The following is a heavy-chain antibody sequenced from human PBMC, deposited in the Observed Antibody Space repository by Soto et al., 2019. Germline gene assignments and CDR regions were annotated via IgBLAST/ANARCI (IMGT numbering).Heavy chain of an antibody. Sequence: EVQLLESGGGLVQPGGSLRLSCAASGFTFSSSAMSWVRQAPGKGLEWVATISGSGGSTYYADSVKGRFTISRDNSKNTLYLQMNSLRAEDTAVYYCAKDPHGARPHKFDYWGQGTLVTVSS. CDR1: GFTFSSSA. J-gene: IGHJ4*02. CDR3: AKDPHGARPHKFDY. V-gene: IGHV3-23*01. D-gene: IGHD1-26*01. CDR2: ISGSGGST.